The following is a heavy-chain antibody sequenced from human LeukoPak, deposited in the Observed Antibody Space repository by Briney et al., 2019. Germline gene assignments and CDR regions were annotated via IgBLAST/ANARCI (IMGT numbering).Heavy chain of an antibody. Sequence: ASVKVSCKASGYTFTSYYMHWARQAPGQGLEWMGIINPSGGSRSYAQKFQGRVTMTRHTSTSTVYMELTSLRSEDTAVYYCARGGYSYGLIGEPKNAFDIWGQGTMVTVFS. V-gene: IGHV1-46*01. CDR3: ARGGYSYGLIGEPKNAFDI. CDR1: GYTFTSYY. CDR2: INPSGGSR. J-gene: IGHJ3*02. D-gene: IGHD5-18*01.